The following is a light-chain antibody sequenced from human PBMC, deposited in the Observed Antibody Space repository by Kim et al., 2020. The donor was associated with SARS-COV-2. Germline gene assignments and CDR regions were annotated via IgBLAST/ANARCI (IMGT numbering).Light chain of an antibody. J-gene: IGKJ4*01. CDR1: QSVSSSY. CDR2: DAS. Sequence: SPGERATLSGRALQSVSSSYLAWYQQKPGQAPRRLIYDASTRATGIPDRCSGSGSGTDFSLTISRMEPEDFAVYYYQQYGTSPALTFGGGTKLAIK. V-gene: IGKV3-20*01. CDR3: QQYGTSPALT.